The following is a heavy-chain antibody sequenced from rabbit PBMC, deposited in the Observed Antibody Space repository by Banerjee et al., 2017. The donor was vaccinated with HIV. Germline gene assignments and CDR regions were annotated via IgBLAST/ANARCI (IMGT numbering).Heavy chain of an antibody. V-gene: IGHV1S40*01. Sequence: QPLEESGGDLVKPGASLTLTCTASGFSFSSYHMCWVRQAPGKGLEWIACIDGASSGSTYYADWAKGRFTISKTSSTTVTLQMTSLTAADTATYFCARSVAGADWSYALWGQGTLVTVS. D-gene: IGHD8-1*01. CDR2: IDGASSGST. CDR3: ARSVAGADWSYAL. J-gene: IGHJ4*01. CDR1: GFSFSSYH.